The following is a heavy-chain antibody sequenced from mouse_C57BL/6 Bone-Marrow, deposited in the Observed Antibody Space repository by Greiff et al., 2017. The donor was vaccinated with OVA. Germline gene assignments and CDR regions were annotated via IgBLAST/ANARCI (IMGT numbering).Heavy chain of an antibody. CDR1: GYTFTDYN. V-gene: IGHV1-18*01. CDR2: INPNNGGT. Sequence: EVKLQESGPELVKPGASVKIPCKASGYTFTDYNMDWVKQSHGKSLEWIGDINPNNGGTIYNQKFKGKATLTVDKSSSTAYMELRSLTSEDTAVYYCARLRPYWYFDVWGTGTTVTVSS. J-gene: IGHJ1*03. D-gene: IGHD1-2*01. CDR3: ARLRPYWYFDV.